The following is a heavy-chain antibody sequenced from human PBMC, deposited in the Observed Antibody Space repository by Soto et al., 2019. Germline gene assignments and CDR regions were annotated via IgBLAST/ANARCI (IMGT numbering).Heavy chain of an antibody. D-gene: IGHD6-19*01. CDR2: ISYDGNNQ. CDR1: GFTFSSYP. CDR3: ARDRSEQWLTVAGY. Sequence: QTGGSLRLSCAASGFTFSSYPMHWVRQAPGKGLEWVALISYDGNNQYYADSVKGRFTISRDNSKNSLYLQMNSLRPEDTVVYFCARDRSEQWLTVAGYWGQGTLVTVSS. V-gene: IGHV3-30-3*01. J-gene: IGHJ4*02.